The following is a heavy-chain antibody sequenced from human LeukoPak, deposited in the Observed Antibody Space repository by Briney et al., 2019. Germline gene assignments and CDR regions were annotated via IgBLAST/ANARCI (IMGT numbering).Heavy chain of an antibody. CDR3: ARVSSGSFDY. V-gene: IGHV4-31*03. CDR1: GGSISSGGYY. Sequence: SQTLSLTCTVSGGSISSGGYYWSWIRQHPGKGLEWVGYIYYSGSTYYNPSLKSRVTISVDTSKNQFSLKLSSVTAADTAVYYCARVSSGSFDYWGQGSLVTVSS. D-gene: IGHD3-22*01. CDR2: IYYSGST. J-gene: IGHJ4*02.